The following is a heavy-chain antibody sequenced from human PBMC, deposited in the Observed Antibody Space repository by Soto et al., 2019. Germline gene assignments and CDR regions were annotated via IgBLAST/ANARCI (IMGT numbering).Heavy chain of an antibody. CDR2: ISGSGGST. J-gene: IGHJ4*02. Sequence: GGSLRLSCAASGFTFSSYWMSWLRQAPGKGLEWVSGISGSGGSTDYADSVKGRFTISRDNSKNTLFLQMNSLRAEDTAAYHCAIRGATTVYWGQGTQVTVSS. D-gene: IGHD1-26*01. CDR1: GFTFSSYW. CDR3: AIRGATTVY. V-gene: IGHV3-23*01.